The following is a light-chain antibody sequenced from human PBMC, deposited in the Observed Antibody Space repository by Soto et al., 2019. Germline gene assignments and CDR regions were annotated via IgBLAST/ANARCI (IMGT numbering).Light chain of an antibody. CDR2: EEN. J-gene: IGLJ3*02. CDR1: SGSIASNY. V-gene: IGLV6-57*04. Sequence: NFMLTQPHSVSESPGKTVTISCTRSSGSIASNYVQWYQQRPGSAPTTVIYEENQRPSGVPDRFSGSKSGTSASLAITGLQAEDEADYYCQAYDYSLTASVFGGGTQLTVL. CDR3: QAYDYSLTASV.